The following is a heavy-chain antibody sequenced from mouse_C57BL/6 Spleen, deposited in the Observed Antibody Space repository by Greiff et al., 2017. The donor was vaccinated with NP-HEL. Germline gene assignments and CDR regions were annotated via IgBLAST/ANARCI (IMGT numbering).Heavy chain of an antibody. J-gene: IGHJ2*01. V-gene: IGHV6-3*01. CDR2: IRLKSDNYAT. CDR1: GFTFSNYW. Sequence: EVQGVESGGGLVQPGGSMKLFCVASGFTFSNYWMNWVRQSPEKGLEWVSQIRLKSDNYATHYAESVKGRFTISRDDSKSSVYLQMNNLRAEDTGIYYCTVTTVVADYYFDYWGQGTTLTVSS. CDR3: TVTTVVADYYFDY. D-gene: IGHD1-1*01.